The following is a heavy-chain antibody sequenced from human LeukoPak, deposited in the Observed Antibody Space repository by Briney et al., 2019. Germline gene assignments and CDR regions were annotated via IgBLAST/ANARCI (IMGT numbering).Heavy chain of an antibody. J-gene: IGHJ3*01. D-gene: IGHD2-2*01. Sequence: GGSLRLSCAASRFTFSDYDMSWVRHAPGKSLEWISYISSSGSTRTDADSVKGRFTISRDNAKNSLYLQMNTQRAEDTAVYYCARDRTSSSYKHDAIDLWGEGTVVSVSS. CDR1: RFTFSDYD. CDR2: ISSSGSTR. V-gene: IGHV3-11*01. CDR3: ARDRTSSSYKHDAIDL.